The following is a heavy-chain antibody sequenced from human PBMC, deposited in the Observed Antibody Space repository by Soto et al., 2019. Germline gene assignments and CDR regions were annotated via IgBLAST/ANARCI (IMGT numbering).Heavy chain of an antibody. CDR2: IYPGDSDT. CDR1: GYSFTSYW. J-gene: IGHJ3*02. D-gene: IGHD5-12*01. CDR3: ARQAMAARWADAFDI. Sequence: PGESLKISCKGSGYSFTSYWIGWVRQMPGKGLEWMGIIYPGDSDTRYSPSFQGQVTISADKSISTAYLQWSSLKASDTAMYYCARQAMAARWADAFDIWGQGTMVPVSS. V-gene: IGHV5-51*01.